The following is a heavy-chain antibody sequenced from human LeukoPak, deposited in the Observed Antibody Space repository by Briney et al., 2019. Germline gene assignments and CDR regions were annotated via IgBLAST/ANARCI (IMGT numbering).Heavy chain of an antibody. CDR2: ISWNSGSI. V-gene: IGHV3-9*01. D-gene: IGHD5-18*01. J-gene: IGHJ4*02. CDR3: AKNNGYSYGRAFDY. CDR1: GFTFGDYA. Sequence: HPGGSLRLSCAASGFTFGDYAMHWVRQAPGKGLEWVSGISWNSGSIGYADSVKGRFTISRDNAKNSLYLQMNSLRAEDTALYYCAKNNGYSYGRAFDYWGQGTLVTVSS.